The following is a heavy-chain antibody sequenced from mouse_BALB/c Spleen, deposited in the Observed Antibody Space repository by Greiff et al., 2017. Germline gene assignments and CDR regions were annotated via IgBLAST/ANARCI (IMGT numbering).Heavy chain of an antibody. CDR2: INPSTGYT. CDR3: ARGGGNYLDY. D-gene: IGHD2-1*01. V-gene: IGHV1-7*01. Sequence: QVQLKESGAELAKPGASVKMSCKASGYTFTSYWMHWVKQRPGQGLEWIGYINPSTGYTEYNQKFKDKATLTADKSSSTAYMQLSSLTSEDSAVYYCARGGGNYLDYWGQGTSVTVSS. CDR1: GYTFTSYW. J-gene: IGHJ4*01.